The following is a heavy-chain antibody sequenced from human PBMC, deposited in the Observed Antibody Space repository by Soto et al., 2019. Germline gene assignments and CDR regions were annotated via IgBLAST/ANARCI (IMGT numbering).Heavy chain of an antibody. Sequence: QVQLVQSGAEVKKPGASVKVSCKASGYTFTSYGISWVRQAPGQGLEWMGWINAYNGNTNYAQKLQGRVTMTTDTATSTAYRELRSLRSDDAAVYYCAGVLPPFDPWGQGTLVTVSS. CDR2: INAYNGNT. V-gene: IGHV1-18*01. J-gene: IGHJ5*02. CDR3: AGVLPPFDP. CDR1: GYTFTSYG.